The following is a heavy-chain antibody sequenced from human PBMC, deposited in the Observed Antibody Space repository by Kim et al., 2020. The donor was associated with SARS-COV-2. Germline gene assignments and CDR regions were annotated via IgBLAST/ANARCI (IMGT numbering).Heavy chain of an antibody. CDR3: AKDHYSSSFGDF. J-gene: IGHJ4*02. D-gene: IGHD6-6*01. V-gene: IGHV3-23*01. Sequence: YTDYVGGRFTISRDNSKNTLYLQMNSLRAEDTAIYYCAKDHYSSSFGDFWGRGTLVTVSS.